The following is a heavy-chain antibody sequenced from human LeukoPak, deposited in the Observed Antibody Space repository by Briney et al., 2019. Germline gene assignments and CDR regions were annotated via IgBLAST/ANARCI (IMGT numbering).Heavy chain of an antibody. CDR2: IYYSGST. D-gene: IGHD6-6*01. Sequence: SETLSLTCTVSGGSISSYYWSWIRQPPGKGLEWIGYIYYSGSTNYNPSLKSRVTISVDTSKNQFSLKLSSVTAADTAVYYCARGSSLVRAPYYFDYWGQGTLVTVSS. CDR1: GGSISSYY. CDR3: ARGSSLVRAPYYFDY. V-gene: IGHV4-59*01. J-gene: IGHJ4*02.